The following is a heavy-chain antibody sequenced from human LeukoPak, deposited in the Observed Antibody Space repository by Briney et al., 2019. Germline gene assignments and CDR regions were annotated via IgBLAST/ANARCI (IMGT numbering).Heavy chain of an antibody. CDR3: ARQAAGVVY. D-gene: IGHD6-13*01. J-gene: IGHJ4*02. CDR1: GFTFSTYA. Sequence: PGGSLRLSCAASGFTFSTYAMHWVRQAPGKGLEYVSGVSRKGDSTYYADSVKGRFTISRDNFKNTLYLQMGGLRAEDMAVYYCARQAAGVVYWGQGTLVTVSS. CDR2: VSRKGDST. V-gene: IGHV3-64*02.